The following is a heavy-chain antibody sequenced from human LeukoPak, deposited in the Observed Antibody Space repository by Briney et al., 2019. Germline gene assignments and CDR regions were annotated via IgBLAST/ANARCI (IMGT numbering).Heavy chain of an antibody. CDR2: IRYDGSNK. D-gene: IGHD6-13*01. V-gene: IGHV3-30*02. Sequence: TGGSLRLSCAASGFTFSSYGMHWVRQAPGKGLEWVAFIRYDGSNKYYADSVKGRFTISRDNSKNTLYLQMNSLRAEDTAVYYCAKLPDIAAAGTGSGYWGQGTLVTVSS. CDR1: GFTFSSYG. J-gene: IGHJ4*02. CDR3: AKLPDIAAAGTGSGY.